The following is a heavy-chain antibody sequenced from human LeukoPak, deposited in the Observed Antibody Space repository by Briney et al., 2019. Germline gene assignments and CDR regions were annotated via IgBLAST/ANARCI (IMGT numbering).Heavy chain of an antibody. Sequence: GGSLRLSCAASGFTFSSYAMRWVRQASGKGLEWVSVIIYSGGYTYYADSVKGRFTISRDNTKNTLYLQMNSLRAEDTAVYYCAKAYCSSNRCYFFDYWGQGTLVTVSS. J-gene: IGHJ4*02. CDR1: GFTFSSYA. V-gene: IGHV3-23*01. CDR2: IIYSGGYT. D-gene: IGHD2-2*01. CDR3: AKAYCSSNRCYFFDY.